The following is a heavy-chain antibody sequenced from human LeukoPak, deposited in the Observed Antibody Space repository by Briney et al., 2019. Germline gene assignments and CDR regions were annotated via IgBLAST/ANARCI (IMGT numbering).Heavy chain of an antibody. CDR2: INHNGDVN. D-gene: IGHD3-16*01. V-gene: IGHV3-7*03. CDR3: ARGGGLDV. J-gene: IGHJ6*02. CDR1: GFTFSSYW. Sequence: GGSLRLSCAASGFTFSSYWMNWARQAPGKGLEWVASINHNGDVNYYVDSVKGRFTISRDNAKNSLYLQMSNLRAEDTAVYFCARGGGLDVWGQGAPVTVSS.